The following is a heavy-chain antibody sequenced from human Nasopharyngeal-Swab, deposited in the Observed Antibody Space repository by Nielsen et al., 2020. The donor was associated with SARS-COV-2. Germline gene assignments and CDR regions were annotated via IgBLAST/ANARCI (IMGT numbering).Heavy chain of an antibody. Sequence: SETLSLTCAVSGASMSSVTYYWSWIRQPAGKGLEWIGRIYTSGSTNYNPSLKSRVTISVDTSKNQFSLKLSSVTAADTAVYYCAREGGDYYDSNWYFDLWGRGTLVTVSS. V-gene: IGHV4-61*02. CDR1: GASMSSVTYY. J-gene: IGHJ2*01. D-gene: IGHD3-22*01. CDR3: AREGGDYYDSNWYFDL. CDR2: IYTSGST.